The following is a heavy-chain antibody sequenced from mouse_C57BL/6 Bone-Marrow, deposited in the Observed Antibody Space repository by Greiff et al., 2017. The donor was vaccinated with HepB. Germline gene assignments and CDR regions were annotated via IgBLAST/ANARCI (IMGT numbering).Heavy chain of an antibody. V-gene: IGHV3-6*01. Sequence: VQLKESGPGLVKPSQSLSLTCSVTGYSITSGYYWNWIRQFPGNKLEWMGYISYDGSNNYNPSLKNRISITRDTSKNQFFLKLNSVTTEDTATYYCARRSYYGDYWGQGTTLTVSS. CDR2: ISYDGSN. D-gene: IGHD2-1*01. J-gene: IGHJ2*01. CDR1: GYSITSGYY. CDR3: ARRSYYGDY.